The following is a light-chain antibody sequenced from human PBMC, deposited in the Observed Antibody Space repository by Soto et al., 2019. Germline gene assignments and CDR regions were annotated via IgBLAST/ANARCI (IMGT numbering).Light chain of an antibody. CDR3: QQSYSTPLT. CDR2: AAS. V-gene: IGKV1-39*01. Sequence: DIQMTQTPSSLTASVGDRVTITCRASQSISNFLNWYQQKPGKAPKLLIYAASSLQSGVPARLSGSGSGTDFTLTISSLQPEDFATYHCQQSYSTPLTFGGGTKVEIK. J-gene: IGKJ4*01. CDR1: QSISNF.